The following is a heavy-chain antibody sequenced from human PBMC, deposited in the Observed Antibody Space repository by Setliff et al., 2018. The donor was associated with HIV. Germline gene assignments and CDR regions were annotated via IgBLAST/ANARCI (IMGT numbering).Heavy chain of an antibody. V-gene: IGHV1-2*02. CDR1: GYTFTNYY. J-gene: IGHJ6*03. Sequence: ASVKVSCKASGYTFTNYYMHWVRQAPGQGLEWMGWINPNSGGTNYAQKFQGRVTMTRDTSISTAYMELSRLRSDDTAVYYCAKDIGVWDYGGSCYRPFIYYFYYMDVWGKGATVTVSS. D-gene: IGHD2-15*01. CDR2: INPNSGGT. CDR3: AKDIGVWDYGGSCYRPFIYYFYYMDV.